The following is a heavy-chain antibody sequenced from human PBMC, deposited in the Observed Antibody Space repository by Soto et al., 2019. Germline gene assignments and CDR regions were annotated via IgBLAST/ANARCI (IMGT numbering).Heavy chain of an antibody. Sequence: ASVKVSCKASGYTFTSYGISWVRQAPGQGLEWMGWISAYNGNTNYAQKLQGRVTMTTDTSTSTAYMELRSLRSDDTAVYYCARDRPGAGYSGYDLDYYYGMAVWGQGTTVTVSS. V-gene: IGHV1-18*04. J-gene: IGHJ6*02. CDR3: ARDRPGAGYSGYDLDYYYGMAV. D-gene: IGHD5-12*01. CDR2: ISAYNGNT. CDR1: GYTFTSYG.